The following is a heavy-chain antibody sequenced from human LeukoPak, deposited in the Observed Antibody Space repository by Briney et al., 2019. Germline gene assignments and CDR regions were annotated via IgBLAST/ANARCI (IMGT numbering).Heavy chain of an antibody. CDR3: ARDRLGDRIAAAGTLDY. V-gene: IGHV1-46*01. D-gene: IGHD6-13*01. Sequence: ASVKVSCKASGYTFTSYYMHWVRQAPGQGLEWVGIINPSGGSTSYAQKFQGRVTMTRDTSTSTVYMELSSLRSEDTAVYYCARDRLGDRIAAAGTLDYWGQGTLVTVSS. CDR2: INPSGGST. CDR1: GYTFTSYY. J-gene: IGHJ4*02.